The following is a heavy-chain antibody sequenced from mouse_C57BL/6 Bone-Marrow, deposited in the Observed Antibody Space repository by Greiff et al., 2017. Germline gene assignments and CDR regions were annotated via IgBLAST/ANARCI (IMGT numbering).Heavy chain of an antibody. CDR1: GYTFTDYN. CDR2: INPNNGGT. CDR3: ARTNSRYYSMDY. D-gene: IGHD2-12*01. J-gene: IGHJ4*01. Sequence: EVQLQQSGPELVKPGASVKMSCKASGYTFTDYNMHWVKQSNGKSLEWIGYINPNNGGTSYDQKFKGKATLTVNTSSSTAYMELRSLTSEDSAVYYCARTNSRYYSMDYWRQGTLVTVSS. V-gene: IGHV1-22*01.